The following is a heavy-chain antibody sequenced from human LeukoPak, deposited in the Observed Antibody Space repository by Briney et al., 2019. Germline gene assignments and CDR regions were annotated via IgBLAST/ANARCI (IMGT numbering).Heavy chain of an antibody. CDR3: ANGGLWLPTRTA. CDR1: GFTFSTYA. CDR2: ISGSGGST. D-gene: IGHD3-22*01. J-gene: IGHJ5*02. Sequence: GGSLRLSCAASGFTFSTYAMSWVRQAPGKGLEWVSSISGSGGSTYYADSVKGRFTISRDNSKNTLYLQLNSLRVEDTAVYYCANGGLWLPTRTAWGEGTLVTVSS. V-gene: IGHV3-23*01.